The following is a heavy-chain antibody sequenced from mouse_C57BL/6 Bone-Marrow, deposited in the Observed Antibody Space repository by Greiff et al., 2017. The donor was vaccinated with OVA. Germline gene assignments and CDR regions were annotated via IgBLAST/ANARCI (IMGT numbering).Heavy chain of an antibody. V-gene: IGHV5-6*01. J-gene: IGHJ3*01. Sequence: EVQLVESGGDLVKPGGSLKLSCAASGFTFSSYGMSWVRQTPDKRLEWVATISSGGSYTSYPDSVTGRFTISRDNAKNTLYLQMSSLESEDTAMYYCARRLGPAWFAYWGQGTLVTVSA. CDR3: ARRLGPAWFAY. CDR2: ISSGGSYT. D-gene: IGHD4-1*01. CDR1: GFTFSSYG.